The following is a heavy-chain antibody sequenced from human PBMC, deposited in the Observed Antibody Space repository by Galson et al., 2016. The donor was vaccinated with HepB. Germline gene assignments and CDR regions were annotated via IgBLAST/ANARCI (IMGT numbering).Heavy chain of an antibody. V-gene: IGHV3-7*03. D-gene: IGHD3-22*01. J-gene: IGHJ4*02. CDR2: IKQDGSEN. Sequence: SLRLSCAASGFTFSSHWMTWVRQAPGKGLEWVANIKQDGSENYYVDSVKGRFTISRDNAKNSLYLQMNTLRTEDTAVYYCAKARFFDSRGHHSAGDEWGQGTLVTVSS. CDR1: GFTFSSHW. CDR3: AKARFFDSRGHHSAGDE.